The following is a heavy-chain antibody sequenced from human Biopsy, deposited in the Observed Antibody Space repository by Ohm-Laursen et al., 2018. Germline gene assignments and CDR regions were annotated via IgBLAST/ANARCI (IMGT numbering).Heavy chain of an antibody. D-gene: IGHD5-12*01. Sequence: TLSLTCGVYGGSFSGYYCSWIRQPPGKGLEWIGEINDSGRTNYNPPLKSRVTISVDTSKNQFSLKLSSVTAADTAVYYCARLGSGDYFPTFFDFWGQGALVTVSS. CDR3: ARLGSGDYFPTFFDF. J-gene: IGHJ4*02. CDR1: GGSFSGYY. V-gene: IGHV4-34*09. CDR2: INDSGRT.